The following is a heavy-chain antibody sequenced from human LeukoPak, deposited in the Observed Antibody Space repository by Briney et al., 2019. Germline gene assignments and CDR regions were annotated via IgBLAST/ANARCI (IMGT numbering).Heavy chain of an antibody. CDR3: AKDVPFGVVIGGFDY. V-gene: IGHV3-23*01. Sequence: GGSLRLSCAASGFTFSSCAMSWVRQAPGKGLEWVSAISGSGGSTYYADSVKGRFTISRDNSKNTLYLQMNSLRAEDTAVYYCAKDVPFGVVIGGFDYWGQGTLVTASS. D-gene: IGHD3-3*01. J-gene: IGHJ4*02. CDR2: ISGSGGST. CDR1: GFTFSSCA.